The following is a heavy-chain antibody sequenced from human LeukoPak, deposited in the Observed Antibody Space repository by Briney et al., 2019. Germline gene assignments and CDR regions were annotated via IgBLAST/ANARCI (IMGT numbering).Heavy chain of an antibody. D-gene: IGHD2-2*01. CDR3: ARHVYGRHQLQAYHFDY. Sequence: SKTLSLTCDVSGYSISSGHYWGWIRQSPGKGLEWIASMYKSGSTYFKSSLKSRVTISLDTPKNQFSLTLNSVTAADTAVYYCARHVYGRHQLQAYHFDYWGQGILVTVSS. CDR2: MYKSGST. J-gene: IGHJ4*02. CDR1: GYSISSGHY. V-gene: IGHV4-38-2*01.